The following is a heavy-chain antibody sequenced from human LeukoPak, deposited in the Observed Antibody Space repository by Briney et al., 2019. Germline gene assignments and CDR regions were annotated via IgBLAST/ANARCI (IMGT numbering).Heavy chain of an antibody. CDR2: ISGSGRRSNYA. Sequence: GGSLRLSCVASGFTLSSYAMGWVRQAAGKGLEWVSGISGSGRRSNYADYADSVKGRFTISRDSAKNTLYVQMNSLRAEDTALYYCVLLLGGELPPWMMDVWGQGTTVTVSS. CDR1: GFTLSSYA. CDR3: VLLLGGELPPWMMDV. D-gene: IGHD1-26*01. J-gene: IGHJ6*02. V-gene: IGHV3-23*01.